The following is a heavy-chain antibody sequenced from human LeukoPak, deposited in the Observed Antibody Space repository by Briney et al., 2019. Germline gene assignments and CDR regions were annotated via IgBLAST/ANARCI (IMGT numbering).Heavy chain of an antibody. J-gene: IGHJ6*03. CDR3: ARSPAGANYYLDV. D-gene: IGHD1-14*01. V-gene: IGHV3-9*01. CDR1: GFTFDDYA. CDR2: ISWNSGSI. Sequence: PGRSLRLSCAASGFTFDDYAMHWVRQAPGKGLEWVSGISWNSGSIGYADSVKGRFTISRDNAKNSLSLQMNSLRAEDTAVYYCARSPAGANYYLDVWGKGTTVTISS.